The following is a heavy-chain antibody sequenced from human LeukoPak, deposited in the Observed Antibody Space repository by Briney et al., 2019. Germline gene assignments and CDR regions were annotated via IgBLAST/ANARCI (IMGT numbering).Heavy chain of an antibody. V-gene: IGHV4-59*01. CDR3: SRATMVRGVNKIYYYYGMDV. Sequence: PSETLSLTRTVSGGSLSSYFRSWIEQPPRKGVEWMGYIYYRWSTNYNPSLKSRVTISVDTSKNQFSLKLSSVTAADTAVYYCSRATMVRGVNKIYYYYGMDVWGQGTTVTVSS. D-gene: IGHD3-10*01. CDR2: IYYRWST. CDR1: GGSLSSYF. J-gene: IGHJ6*02.